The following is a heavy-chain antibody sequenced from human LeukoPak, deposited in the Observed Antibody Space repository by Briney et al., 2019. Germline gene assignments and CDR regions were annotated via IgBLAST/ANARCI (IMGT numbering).Heavy chain of an antibody. Sequence: SETLSLTCTVSGDSISSYYCSWIRQPPGKGLEWIGYIYYSGSTSYNPSLKSRVTISLDTSNNQFSLKLRSVTAADTAVYYCARGPRITLVRGGQWYHYMDVWGKGTTVTISS. CDR3: ARGPRITLVRGGQWYHYMDV. D-gene: IGHD3-10*01. CDR2: IYYSGST. CDR1: GDSISSYY. J-gene: IGHJ6*03. V-gene: IGHV4-59*01.